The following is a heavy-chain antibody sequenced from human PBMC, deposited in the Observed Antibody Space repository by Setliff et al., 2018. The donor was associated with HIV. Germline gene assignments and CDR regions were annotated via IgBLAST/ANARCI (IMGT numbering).Heavy chain of an antibody. Sequence: SLRLSCAASGFTFSPYDMHWVRQPTGKGLEWASGIGSKGDTYYADSVKGRFTISRDNSNNTLSLQMSSLRAEDTALYYCAKLDYYDYSGSWARKVAIDFWGRGTMVTVSS. D-gene: IGHD3-22*01. V-gene: IGHV3-13*01. CDR2: IGSKGDT. CDR3: AKLDYYDYSGSWARKVAIDF. CDR1: GFTFSPYD. J-gene: IGHJ3*01.